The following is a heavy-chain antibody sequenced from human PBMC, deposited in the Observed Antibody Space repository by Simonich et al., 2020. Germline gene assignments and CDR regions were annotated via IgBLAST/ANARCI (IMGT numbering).Heavy chain of an antibody. V-gene: IGHV4-59*08. CDR3: ARHDRWLQFYFDY. J-gene: IGHJ4*02. CDR2: IEYRGST. CDR1: GGSISSYY. D-gene: IGHD5-12*01. Sequence: QVQLQESGPGLVKPSETLSLTCTVSGGSISSYYWSWIRQPPGKGLEWIGYIEYRGSTNYNPYRKSRVTISVDTSKNQFSLKLSSVTAADTAVYYCARHDRWLQFYFDYWGQGTLVTVSS.